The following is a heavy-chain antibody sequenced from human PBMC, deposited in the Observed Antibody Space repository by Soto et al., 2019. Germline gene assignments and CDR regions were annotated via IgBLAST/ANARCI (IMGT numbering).Heavy chain of an antibody. J-gene: IGHJ4*02. CDR1: GRSFSCYY. CDR2: INHSGAT. D-gene: IGHD3-22*01. CDR3: EREARTMIGVVRPNRFYS. V-gene: IGHV4-34*01. Sequence: PSETLSLTCAVYGRSFSCYYWSWIRQPPGKRLAWSGEINHSGATNYNPTLKSRVTISIDKSRKQFSLNVRSVTAAGTAVYYCEREARTMIGVVRPNRFYSWGQGNLVTVSS.